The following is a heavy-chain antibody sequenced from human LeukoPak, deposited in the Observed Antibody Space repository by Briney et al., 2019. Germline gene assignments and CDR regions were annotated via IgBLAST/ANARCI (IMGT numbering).Heavy chain of an antibody. CDR1: GGSISASNYY. V-gene: IGHV4-39*07. CDR3: ARDLTTVTTCGFDY. Sequence: PSETLSLTCTVSGGSISASNYYWGWIRQPPGKGLEWIGNIFYSGSTYYSPSLKSRVTISLDTSRNQFSLKLSSVTAADTAVYYCARDLTTVTTCGFDYWGQGTLVTVSS. D-gene: IGHD4-17*01. J-gene: IGHJ4*02. CDR2: IFYSGST.